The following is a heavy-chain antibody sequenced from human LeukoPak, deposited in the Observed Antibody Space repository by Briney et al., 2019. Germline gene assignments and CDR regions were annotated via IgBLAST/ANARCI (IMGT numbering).Heavy chain of an antibody. D-gene: IGHD1-20*01. Sequence: GRSLRLSCAASGFTFSSYAMDWVRQAPGKGLEWVAVIWYDGSNKYYADSVKGRFTISRDNSKNTLYLQMNSLRAEDTAVYYCARDTLDQRITGTTDYWGQGTLVTVSS. J-gene: IGHJ4*02. CDR3: ARDTLDQRITGTTDY. V-gene: IGHV3-33*01. CDR2: IWYDGSNK. CDR1: GFTFSSYA.